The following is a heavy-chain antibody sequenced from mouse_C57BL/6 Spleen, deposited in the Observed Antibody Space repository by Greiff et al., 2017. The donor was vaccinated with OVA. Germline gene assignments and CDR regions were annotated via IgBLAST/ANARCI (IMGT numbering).Heavy chain of an antibody. D-gene: IGHD1-1*01. CDR3: VRHYGSSFDY. J-gene: IGHJ2*01. CDR2: IRSKSNNYAT. CDR1: GFSFNTYA. V-gene: IGHV10-1*01. Sequence: EVQRVESGGGLVQPKGSLKLSCAASGFSFNTYAMNWVRQAPGKGLEWVARIRSKSNNYATYYADSVKDRFTISRDDSESMLYLQMNNLKTEDTAMYYCVRHYGSSFDYWGQGTTLTVSS.